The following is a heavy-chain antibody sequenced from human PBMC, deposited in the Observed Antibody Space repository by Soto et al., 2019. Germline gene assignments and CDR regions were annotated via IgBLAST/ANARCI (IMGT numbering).Heavy chain of an antibody. V-gene: IGHV1-2*02. J-gene: IGHJ4*02. Sequence: ASVKVSCKASGYTFTGNYMHWVRQAPGQGLEWMGWINPNSGDTDYAQNFQGRVTMTRDTSISTAYMDLSRLRSDDTAVYYCARDTTGSFDYWGQGTLVTVSS. CDR1: GYTFTGNY. D-gene: IGHD1-1*01. CDR2: INPNSGDT. CDR3: ARDTTGSFDY.